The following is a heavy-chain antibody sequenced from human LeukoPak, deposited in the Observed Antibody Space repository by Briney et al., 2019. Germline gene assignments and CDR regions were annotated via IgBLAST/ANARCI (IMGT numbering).Heavy chain of an antibody. Sequence: SVKVSCKASGYTFTGYYMHWVRQAPGQGLEWMGWINPNSGGTNYAQKFQGRVTMTRDTSISTADMELSRLRSDDTAVYYCARVPATRVYSFDYWGQGTLVTVSS. D-gene: IGHD2-2*01. CDR3: ARVPATRVYSFDY. V-gene: IGHV1-2*02. J-gene: IGHJ4*02. CDR1: GYTFTGYY. CDR2: INPNSGGT.